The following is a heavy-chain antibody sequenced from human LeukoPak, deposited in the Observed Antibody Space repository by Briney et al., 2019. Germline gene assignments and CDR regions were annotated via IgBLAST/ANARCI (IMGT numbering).Heavy chain of an antibody. CDR2: ISSSSSYI. Sequence: PGGTLRLSCAASGFTFSTYSMNWVRQAPGKGLERVSSISSSSSYIYYADSVKGRFTISRDNAKNSLYLQMNSLRAEDTAVYYCARDPPIYGSGSYYTDYWGQGTLVTVSS. J-gene: IGHJ4*02. CDR3: ARDPPIYGSGSYYTDY. D-gene: IGHD3-10*01. V-gene: IGHV3-21*01. CDR1: GFTFSTYS.